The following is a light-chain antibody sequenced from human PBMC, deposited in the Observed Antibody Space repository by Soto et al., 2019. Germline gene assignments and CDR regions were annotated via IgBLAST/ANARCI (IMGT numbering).Light chain of an antibody. CDR2: KVS. Sequence: EVVMTQSPLSLPVTLGQPASISCRSSQSPLYSDGNTYLNWFHQMPGQSPRRLIYKVSHRDPGVPDRFSGSGSGTDFTLQISRVEAEDVGVYYCMQGTYWPYTFGQGTKLEIK. CDR3: MQGTYWPYT. J-gene: IGKJ2*01. CDR1: QSPLYSDGNTY. V-gene: IGKV2-30*01.